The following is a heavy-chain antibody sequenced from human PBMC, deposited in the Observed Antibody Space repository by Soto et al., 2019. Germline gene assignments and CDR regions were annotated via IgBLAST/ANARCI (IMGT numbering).Heavy chain of an antibody. Sequence: QLVQSGAEVKKPGASVKVSCKASGYTFTSYGISWVRQAPGQGLEWMGWISAYNGNTNYAQKLQGRVTMTTDTSTSTAYMELRSLRSDDTAVYYCARDGAGLYSGSYYGAFDIWGQGTMVTVSS. D-gene: IGHD1-26*01. CDR1: GYTFTSYG. CDR3: ARDGAGLYSGSYYGAFDI. J-gene: IGHJ3*02. V-gene: IGHV1-18*01. CDR2: ISAYNGNT.